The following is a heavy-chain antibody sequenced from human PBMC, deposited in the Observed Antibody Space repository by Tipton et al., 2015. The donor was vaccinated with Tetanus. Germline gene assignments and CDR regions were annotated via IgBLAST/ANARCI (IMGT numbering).Heavy chain of an antibody. CDR3: ARDLGAGFYIDY. CDR1: GFTFSSYA. J-gene: IGHJ4*02. D-gene: IGHD4-17*01. V-gene: IGHV3-33*08. CDR2: IWYDGSNK. Sequence: SLRLSCAASGFTFSSYAMSWVRQAPGKGLEWVAVIWYDGSNKYYADSVKGRITISRDNFKNIMYLQMNSLRAEDTAVYYCARDLGAGFYIDYWGQGTLVTVSS.